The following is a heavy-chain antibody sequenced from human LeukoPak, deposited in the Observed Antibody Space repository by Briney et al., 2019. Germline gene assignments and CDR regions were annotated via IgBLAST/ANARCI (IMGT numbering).Heavy chain of an antibody. CDR1: GGTFSSYA. Sequence: ASVKVSCKASGGTFSSYAISWVRQAPGQGLEWMGGIIPIFGTANYAQKFQGRVTITTDESTSTAYMELSSLRSEDTAVYYCARGSYYYDSSGYFDYWGQGTLVTVSS. J-gene: IGHJ4*02. CDR2: IIPIFGTA. V-gene: IGHV1-69*05. D-gene: IGHD3-22*01. CDR3: ARGSYYYDSSGYFDY.